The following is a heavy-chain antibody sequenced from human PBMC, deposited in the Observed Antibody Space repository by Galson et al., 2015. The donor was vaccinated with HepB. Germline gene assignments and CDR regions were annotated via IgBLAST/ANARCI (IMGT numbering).Heavy chain of an antibody. CDR1: GFSFSNYA. CDR3: AKSKDSGWSYNAFDI. J-gene: IGHJ3*02. D-gene: IGHD6-19*01. Sequence: SLRLSCAASGFSFSNYAMTWVRQPPGKGLQWVATISGRGVTTFDADSVKGQSTISRDNSKNTLYLEMNNLRADDTAVYFCAKSKDSGWSYNAFDIWGQGTMVTVSS. CDR2: ISGRGVTT. V-gene: IGHV3-23*01.